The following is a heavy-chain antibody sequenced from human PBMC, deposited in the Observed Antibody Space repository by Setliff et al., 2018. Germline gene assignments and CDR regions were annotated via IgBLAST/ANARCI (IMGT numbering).Heavy chain of an antibody. CDR2: IYYSGST. J-gene: IGHJ3*02. V-gene: IGHV4-38-2*02. Sequence: SETLSLTCTVSGGSISSGYYWGWIRQPPGKGLEWIGSIYYSGSTYYNPSLKSRVTISVDTSKNQFSLKLSSVTAADTAVYYCARGPNSNYEGAFDIWGQGTMVTVSS. CDR3: ARGPNSNYEGAFDI. CDR1: GGSISSGYY. D-gene: IGHD4-4*01.